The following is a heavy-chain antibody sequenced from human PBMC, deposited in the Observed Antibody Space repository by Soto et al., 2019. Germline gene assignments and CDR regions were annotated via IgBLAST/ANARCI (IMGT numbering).Heavy chain of an antibody. Sequence: ASVKVSCKASGYTFTAYYLHWVRQAPGQGLEWMGIINPSGGSTSYPQKFQGRVSMTRDTSTTTVYMELNSLISEDTAVYYCFCSRYIWQLTDYWGQGTLVTVSS. CDR2: INPSGGST. CDR3: FCSRYIWQLTDY. D-gene: IGHD1-20*01. V-gene: IGHV1-46*01. CDR1: GYTFTAYY. J-gene: IGHJ4*02.